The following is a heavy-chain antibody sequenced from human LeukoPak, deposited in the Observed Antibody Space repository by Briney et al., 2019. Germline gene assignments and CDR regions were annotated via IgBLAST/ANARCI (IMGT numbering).Heavy chain of an antibody. CDR3: ARGGDRGYSTI. CDR2: IIPILGTA. V-gene: IGHV1-69*05. D-gene: IGHD5-18*01. J-gene: IGHJ4*02. CDR1: GGTFSSYA. Sequence: ASVKVSCKASGGTFSSYAISWVRQAPGQGLEWMGGIIPILGTANYAQKFQGRVTITTDESTSTAYMELSSLRSEDTAVYYCARGGDRGYSTIWGQGTLVTVSS.